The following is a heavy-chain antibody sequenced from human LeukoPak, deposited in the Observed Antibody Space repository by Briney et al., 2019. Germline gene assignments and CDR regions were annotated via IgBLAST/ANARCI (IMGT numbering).Heavy chain of an antibody. J-gene: IGHJ4*02. CDR1: GGSISSYY. V-gene: IGHV4-59*01. CDR3: ARDRDDYVWGSYRIFDY. Sequence: SETLSLTCTVTGGSISSYYWSLIRQPPRQGLYWIGYIYYSGSTNYNPSLKSRVSMSVDTSKNQFSLKLSSVTAADTAVYYCARDRDDYVWGSYRIFDYWGQGTLVTVSS. CDR2: IYYSGST. D-gene: IGHD3-16*02.